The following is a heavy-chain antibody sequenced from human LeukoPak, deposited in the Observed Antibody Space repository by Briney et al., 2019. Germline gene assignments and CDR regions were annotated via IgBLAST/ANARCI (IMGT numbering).Heavy chain of an antibody. D-gene: IGHD2-2*01. V-gene: IGHV1-58*01. J-gene: IGHJ5*02. CDR2: IVVGSGNT. CDR3: ARRSCWGSSTSCLRANWFDP. CDR1: GFTFTSSA. Sequence: SVKVSCKASGFTFTSSAVQWVRQARGQRLEWIGWIVVGSGNTNYAQKFQERVTITRDMSTSTAYMELSSLRSEDTAVYYCARRSCWGSSTSCLRANWFDPWGQGTLVIVSS.